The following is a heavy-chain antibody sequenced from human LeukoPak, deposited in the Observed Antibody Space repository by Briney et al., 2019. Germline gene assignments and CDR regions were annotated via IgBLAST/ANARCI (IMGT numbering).Heavy chain of an antibody. Sequence: SKTLSLTCTVSGGSLSSYFWSWIRQPPGKGLEWIAYIYYSGSTNYNPSLKSRVTISVDTSKNQFSLKLSSVTAADTAVYYCARQPSSWFTSFDSWGQGTLVTVSS. J-gene: IGHJ4*02. CDR2: IYYSGST. D-gene: IGHD6-13*01. V-gene: IGHV4-59*01. CDR3: ARQPSSWFTSFDS. CDR1: GGSLSSYF.